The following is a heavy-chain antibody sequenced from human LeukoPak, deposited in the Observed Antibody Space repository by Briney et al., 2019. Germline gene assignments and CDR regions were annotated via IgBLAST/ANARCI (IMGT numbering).Heavy chain of an antibody. CDR2: ISSSNSTI. J-gene: IGHJ3*01. D-gene: IGHD4-23*01. V-gene: IGHV3-48*02. CDR1: GFTFSSYS. CDR3: ARDFPRYGGNSAFDV. Sequence: GGSLRLSGAASGFTFSSYSMNWVRQAPGKGLECVSYISSSNSTIYYADSVKGRFTISRNNAKNSLYLQMNSLRDEDTAVYYCARDFPRYGGNSAFDVWGQGTMVTVSS.